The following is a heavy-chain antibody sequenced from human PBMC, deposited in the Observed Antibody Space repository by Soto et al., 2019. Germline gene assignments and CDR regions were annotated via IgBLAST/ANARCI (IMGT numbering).Heavy chain of an antibody. D-gene: IGHD2-15*01. J-gene: IGHJ5*02. CDR1: GYTLTELS. Sequence: GASGKVSCKVSGYTLTELSMHWVRQAPGKGLERMGIINPSGGSTSYAQKFQGRVTMTRDTSTSTVYMELSSLRSEDTAVYYCARGDCSGGSCYWFDPWGQGTLVTVSS. CDR3: ARGDCSGGSCYWFDP. V-gene: IGHV1-46*01. CDR2: INPSGGST.